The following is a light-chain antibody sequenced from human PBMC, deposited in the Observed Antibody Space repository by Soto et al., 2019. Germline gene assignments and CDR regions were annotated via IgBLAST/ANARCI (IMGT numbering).Light chain of an antibody. J-gene: IGKJ1*01. CDR1: QSVSSTY. V-gene: IGKV3-20*01. CDR2: GAS. Sequence: EIVVTQSPCTLSLSPGERATLSCRASQSVSSTYLAWYQHKLGQAPRLVIYGASSKASGIPDRFSGSGSGTDFTLTISRLEPEDFAVYYCQQYGSSPRSFGQGTKVDIK. CDR3: QQYGSSPRS.